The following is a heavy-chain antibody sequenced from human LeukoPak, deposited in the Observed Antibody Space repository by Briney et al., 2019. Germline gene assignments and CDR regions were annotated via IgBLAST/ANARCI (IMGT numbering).Heavy chain of an antibody. D-gene: IGHD2-2*01. V-gene: IGHV4-34*01. CDR2: INHSGST. CDR1: GGSFSGYY. CDR3: ASLGRKSYCSSTSCYRHYYYYMDV. Sequence: SETLSLTCAVYGGSFSGYYWGWIRPPPGKGLEWLGGINHSGSTNYNPSLKSRVTISVDTSKNQFSLKLCSVAAADKAVYYCASLGRKSYCSSTSCYRHYYYYMDVWGKGTTVTVSS. J-gene: IGHJ6*03.